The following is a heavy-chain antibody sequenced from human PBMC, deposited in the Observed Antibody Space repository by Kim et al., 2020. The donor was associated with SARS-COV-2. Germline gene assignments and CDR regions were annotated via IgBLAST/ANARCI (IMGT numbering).Heavy chain of an antibody. CDR3: ARAISRLAFDY. V-gene: IGHV3-21*01. D-gene: IGHD3-9*01. Sequence: IYYADSVKGRFTISRDNAKNSLYLQMNSLRADDTAVYYCARAISRLAFDYWGQGTLVTVSS. J-gene: IGHJ4*02. CDR2: I.